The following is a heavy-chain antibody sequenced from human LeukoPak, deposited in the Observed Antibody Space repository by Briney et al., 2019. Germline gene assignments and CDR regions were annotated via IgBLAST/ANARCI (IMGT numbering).Heavy chain of an antibody. D-gene: IGHD1-26*01. CDR2: INPNSGGT. V-gene: IGHV1-2*02. J-gene: IGHJ4*02. CDR3: ARETVGATTGYHFDY. CDR1: GYTFTGYY. Sequence: ASVKVSCKASGYTFTGYYMHWVRQAPGQGLEWMGWINPNSGGTNYAQKFQGRVTMTRDTSISTAYMELSRLRSDDTAVYYCARETVGATTGYHFDYWGQGTLVTVSS.